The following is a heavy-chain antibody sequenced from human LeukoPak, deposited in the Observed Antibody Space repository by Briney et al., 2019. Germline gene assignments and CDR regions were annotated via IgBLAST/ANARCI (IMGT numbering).Heavy chain of an antibody. J-gene: IGHJ4*02. CDR3: ARTNYYDSSGYYSLDY. D-gene: IGHD3-22*01. CDR1: GGSINTYF. Sequence: SETLSLTCTVSGGSINTYFWSWIRQPPGKGLEWIGEINRSGSTNYNPSLKSRVTLSVDTSKNHFSLKPSSVTAADTAVYYCARTNYYDSSGYYSLDYWGQGTLVTVSS. CDR2: INRSGST. V-gene: IGHV4-34*01.